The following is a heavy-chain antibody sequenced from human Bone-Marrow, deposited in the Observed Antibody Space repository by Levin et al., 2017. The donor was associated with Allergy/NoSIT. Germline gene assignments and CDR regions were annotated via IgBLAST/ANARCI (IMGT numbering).Heavy chain of an antibody. CDR1: GYTFTSYD. J-gene: IGHJ3*02. CDR2: MNPNSGNT. Sequence: GESLKISCKASGYTFTSYDINWVRQATGQGLEWMGWMNPNSGNTGYAQKFQGRVTMTRNTSISTAYMELSSLRSEDTAVYYCARGRTYYYDSSGYYHDPPDAFDIWGQGTMVTVSS. V-gene: IGHV1-8*01. D-gene: IGHD3-22*01. CDR3: ARGRTYYYDSSGYYHDPPDAFDI.